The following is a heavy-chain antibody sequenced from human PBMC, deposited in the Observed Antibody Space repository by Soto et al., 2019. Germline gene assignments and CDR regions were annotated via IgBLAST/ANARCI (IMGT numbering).Heavy chain of an antibody. J-gene: IGHJ6*02. D-gene: IGHD6-13*01. Sequence: SRTLSLTCAISGDSVSSNSAAWNWIRQSPSRGLEWLGRTYYRSKWYNDCAVSVKSRITINPDTSKNQFSLQLNSVTPEDTAVYYCARVLWDSRSWYRKGYYYYGMDVWGQGTTVTVYS. CDR3: ARVLWDSRSWYRKGYYYYGMDV. CDR2: TYYRSKWYN. V-gene: IGHV6-1*01. CDR1: GDSVSSNSAA.